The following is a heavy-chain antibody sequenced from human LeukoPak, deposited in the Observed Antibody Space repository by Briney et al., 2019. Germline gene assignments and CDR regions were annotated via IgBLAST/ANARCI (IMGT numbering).Heavy chain of an antibody. Sequence: PGGSLRLSCTASGFTFGDYAMSWVRQAPGKGLEWVGFVRSKAYGGTTEYAASVKGRFTISRDDSKTIAYLQMNSLKTEDTAVYYCTRADYWGQGIRVTVSS. CDR3: TRADY. J-gene: IGHJ4*02. CDR2: VRSKAYGGTT. CDR1: GFTFGDYA. V-gene: IGHV3-49*04.